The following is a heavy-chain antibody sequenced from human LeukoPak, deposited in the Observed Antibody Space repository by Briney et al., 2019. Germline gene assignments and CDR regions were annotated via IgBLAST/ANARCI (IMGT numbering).Heavy chain of an antibody. V-gene: IGHV4-39*07. Sequence: PSETLSLTCTVSGGSISSGSSYWGWIRQPPGKGLEWIGSIYYSGSTYYNPSLKSRVTISVDTSKNQFSLKLSSVTAADTAVYYCARVIKGLVGATSYLDYWGQGTLVTVSS. CDR1: GGSISSGSSY. D-gene: IGHD1-26*01. CDR2: IYYSGST. CDR3: ARVIKGLVGATSYLDY. J-gene: IGHJ4*02.